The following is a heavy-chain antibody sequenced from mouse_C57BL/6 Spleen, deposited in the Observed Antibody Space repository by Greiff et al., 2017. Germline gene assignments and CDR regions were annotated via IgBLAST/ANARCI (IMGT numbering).Heavy chain of an antibody. Sequence: EVQRVESGGGLVKPGGSLKLSCAASGFTFSSYAMSWVRQTPEKRLEWVATISDGGSYTYYPDNVKGRFTISRDNAKNNLYLQMSHLKSEDTAMYYCARALIYYGYDGFAYWGQGTLVTVSA. D-gene: IGHD2-2*01. CDR1: GFTFSSYA. CDR3: ARALIYYGYDGFAY. J-gene: IGHJ3*01. V-gene: IGHV5-4*01. CDR2: ISDGGSYT.